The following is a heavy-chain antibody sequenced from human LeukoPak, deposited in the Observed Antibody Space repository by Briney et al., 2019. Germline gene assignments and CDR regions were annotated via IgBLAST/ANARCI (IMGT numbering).Heavy chain of an antibody. V-gene: IGHV3-30*18. D-gene: IGHD6-19*01. CDR2: ISYDGSNK. CDR1: GFTFSSYG. J-gene: IGHJ4*02. Sequence: GGSLRLSCAASGFTFSSYGMHWVRQAPGKGLEWVAVISYDGSNKYHADSVKGRFTISRDNSKNTLYLQMNSLRAEDTAVYYCAKGEQKRYSSGWYAIDYWGQGTLVTVSS. CDR3: AKGEQKRYSSGWYAIDY.